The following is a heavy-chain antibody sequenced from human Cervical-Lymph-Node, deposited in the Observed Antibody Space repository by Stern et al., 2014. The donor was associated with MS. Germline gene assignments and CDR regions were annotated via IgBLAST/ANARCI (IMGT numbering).Heavy chain of an antibody. CDR1: AGSTSSYA. J-gene: IGHJ4*02. D-gene: IGHD3-22*01. CDR2: IIPIFGTA. CDR3: AQRIDSSGYYYTFDY. Sequence: VQLVQSRAEAKKPGSSAKVSCKASAGSTSSYAVSWGRQLPGKGLETTGGIIPIFGTANCAQKFQGRVTITADESTSTAYMELSSLRSEDTAVYYCAQRIDSSGYYYTFDYWGQGTLVTVSS. V-gene: IGHV1-69*01.